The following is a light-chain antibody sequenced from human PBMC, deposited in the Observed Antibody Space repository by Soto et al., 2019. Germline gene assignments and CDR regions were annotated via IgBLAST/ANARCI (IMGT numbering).Light chain of an antibody. CDR1: QGISSY. J-gene: IGKJ4*01. CDR3: QQLNSYPLT. CDR2: AAS. V-gene: IGKV1-9*01. Sequence: DIQLTQSPSFLSASVGDRVTITCRASQGISSYLAWYQQKPGKAPKLLIYAASTLQSGVPSRFSGSGSGTEFTLTISSLQPEDFATYYCQQLNSYPLTFVGGPKVEIK.